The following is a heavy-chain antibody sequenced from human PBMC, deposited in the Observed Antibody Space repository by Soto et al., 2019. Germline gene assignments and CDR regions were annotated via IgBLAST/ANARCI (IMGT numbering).Heavy chain of an antibody. V-gene: IGHV3-23*01. J-gene: IGHJ4*02. Sequence: SLRLSCAATGSTFSSYAMSWVRQAPGKGLEWVSAISGSGGSTYYADSVKGRFTISRDNSKNTLYLQMNSLRAEDTAVYYCAKGGPESSGYFRYWGQGTLVTVSS. CDR1: GSTFSSYA. D-gene: IGHD3-22*01. CDR3: AKGGPESSGYFRY. CDR2: ISGSGGST.